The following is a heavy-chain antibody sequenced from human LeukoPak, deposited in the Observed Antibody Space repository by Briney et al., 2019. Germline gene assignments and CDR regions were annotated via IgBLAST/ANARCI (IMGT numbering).Heavy chain of an antibody. D-gene: IGHD4-23*01. CDR3: ARQGRGYGGNSDY. J-gene: IGHJ4*02. V-gene: IGHV4-59*08. Sequence: KPSETLSLTCTVSGGSISSYYWTWIRQPPGKGLEWIGYIYYSGSTNYNPSLKSRVTISVDTSKNQFSLKLSSVTAADTAVYYCARQGRGYGGNSDYWGQGTLITVSS. CDR1: GGSISSYY. CDR2: IYYSGST.